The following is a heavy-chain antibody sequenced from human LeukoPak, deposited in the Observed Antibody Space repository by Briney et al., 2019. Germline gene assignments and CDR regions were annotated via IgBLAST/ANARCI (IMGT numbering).Heavy chain of an antibody. CDR3: AREVYGGTNFDC. J-gene: IGHJ4*02. CDR2: ISNTGYTT. CDR1: GLTLSDYY. V-gene: IGHV3-11*01. D-gene: IGHD4-23*01. Sequence: GGSLRLSCAASGLTLSDYYISWIRQAPGKGLEWVAYISNTGYTTYYGDSVKGRFTISRDNAKNSVSPQMNSLRVGDTALYYCAREVYGGTNFDCWGQGTLVTVSS.